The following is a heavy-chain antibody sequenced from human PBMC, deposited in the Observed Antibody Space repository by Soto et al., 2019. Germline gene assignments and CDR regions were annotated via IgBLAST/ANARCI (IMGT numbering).Heavy chain of an antibody. CDR1: GYTFRDYS. CDR3: VRDRDWAFDI. V-gene: IGHV3-21*05. CDR2: FGTSRKYI. Sequence: XGSLQLSCAASGYTFRDYSMNWVRQAPGKGLEWVAYFGTSRKYIFYPDSVRGRFTISRDDARNSLYLQLNSLRDEDTAVYYCVRDRDWAFDIWGQGTMVTVSS. D-gene: IGHD3-9*01. J-gene: IGHJ3*02.